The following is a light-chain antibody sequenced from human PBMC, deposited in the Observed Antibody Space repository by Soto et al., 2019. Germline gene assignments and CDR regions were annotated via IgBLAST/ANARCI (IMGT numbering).Light chain of an antibody. Sequence: DIQMTHSPSSLSASVGDGVAITCQASQNINNYLNWYQQKPGRAPKLLIYDASNLEAGVPSRFRGSGSGTDFTFTISRLQPEDIATYYCQQYENLPTFGQGTRLEIK. J-gene: IGKJ5*01. V-gene: IGKV1-33*01. CDR3: QQYENLPT. CDR1: QNINNY. CDR2: DAS.